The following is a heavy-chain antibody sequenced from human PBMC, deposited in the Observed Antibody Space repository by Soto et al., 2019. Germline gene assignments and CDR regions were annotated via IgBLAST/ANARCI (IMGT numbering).Heavy chain of an antibody. Sequence: GESLKISCKGSGYSFTSYWIGWVRQMPGKGLEWMGIIYPGDSDTRYSPSFQGQVTISAEKSISTAYLQWSSLKASDTAMYYWARRLYDSSGYYYYNWFDPWGQGTLVTVSS. J-gene: IGHJ5*02. V-gene: IGHV5-51*01. CDR1: GYSFTSYW. CDR2: IYPGDSDT. D-gene: IGHD3-22*01. CDR3: ARRLYDSSGYYYYNWFDP.